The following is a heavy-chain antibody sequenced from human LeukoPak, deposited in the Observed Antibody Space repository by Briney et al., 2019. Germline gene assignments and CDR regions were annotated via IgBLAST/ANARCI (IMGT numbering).Heavy chain of an antibody. CDR2: INPNSGGT. Sequence: ASVKVSCKASGYTFTSYDINWVRQAPGQGLEWMGWINPNSGGTNYAQKFQGRVTMTRDTSISTAYMELSRLRSDDTAVYYCARDRPIDYWGQGTLVTVSS. J-gene: IGHJ4*02. CDR1: GYTFTSYD. CDR3: ARDRPIDY. V-gene: IGHV1-2*02.